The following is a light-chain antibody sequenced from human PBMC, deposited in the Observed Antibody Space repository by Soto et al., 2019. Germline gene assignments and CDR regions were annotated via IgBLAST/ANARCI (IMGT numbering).Light chain of an antibody. CDR3: KSYAGSNTYV. CDR1: SSDVGSYDY. V-gene: IGLV2-8*01. J-gene: IGLJ1*01. Sequence: QSALIQPPSVSGSPGQSVTISCTGTSSDVGSYDYVSWYQQHPGTVPKPMIYNVNTQPSGVPDRFSGSKSGNTASLTVSGLQAADEADYFCKSYAGSNTYVFGSGTKVTVL. CDR2: NVN.